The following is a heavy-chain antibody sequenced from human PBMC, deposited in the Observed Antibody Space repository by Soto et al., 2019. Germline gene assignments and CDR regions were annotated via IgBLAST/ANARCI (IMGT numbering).Heavy chain of an antibody. CDR1: GYTFTSYA. V-gene: IGHV1-3*01. J-gene: IGHJ4*02. D-gene: IGHD3-16*02. CDR3: ASIRTLWGSYRFPFDY. Sequence: QVQLVQSGAEVKKPGASVKVSCKASGYTFTSYAMHWVRQAPGQRLEWMGWINAGNGNTKYSQKFQGRVTITRDTSASTAYMELSSLRSEDTAVYYCASIRTLWGSYRFPFDYWGQGTLVTVSS. CDR2: INAGNGNT.